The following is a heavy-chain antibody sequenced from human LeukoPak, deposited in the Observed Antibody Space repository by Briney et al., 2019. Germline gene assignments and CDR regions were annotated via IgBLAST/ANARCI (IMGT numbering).Heavy chain of an antibody. CDR1: GGTFSSYA. J-gene: IGHJ4*02. V-gene: IGHV1-69*01. CDR3: ARDERYYDFWSGYYIPYY. D-gene: IGHD3-3*01. CDR2: IIPIFGTA. Sequence: GSSVKVSCKASGGTFSSYAIGWVRQAPGQGLEWMGGIIPIFGTANYAQKFQGRVTITADESTSTAYMELSSLRSEDTAVYYCARDERYYDFWSGYYIPYYWGQGTLVTVSS.